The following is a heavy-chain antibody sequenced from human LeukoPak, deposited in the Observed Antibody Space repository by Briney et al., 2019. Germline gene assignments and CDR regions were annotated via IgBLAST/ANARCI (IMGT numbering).Heavy chain of an antibody. D-gene: IGHD4-17*01. CDR3: ARAVQVTTGGLFDY. CDR1: GGIFSSYV. Sequence: ASVTVSCKASGGIFSSYVISWVRQAPGQGLEWMGGIIPIFDTPNFAQKFQGRVTITADKSTSTAYMELSRLRSEDTAVYYCARAVQVTTGGLFDYWGQGTLVTVSS. CDR2: IIPIFDTP. V-gene: IGHV1-69*06. J-gene: IGHJ4*02.